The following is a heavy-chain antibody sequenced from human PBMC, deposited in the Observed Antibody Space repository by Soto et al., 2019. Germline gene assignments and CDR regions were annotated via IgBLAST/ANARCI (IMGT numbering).Heavy chain of an antibody. CDR1: GFTVISNY. Sequence: PGGSLRLSCAASGFTVISNYMSWVRQAPGKGLEWVSVIYSGGSTYYADSVKGRFTISRDNSKNTLYLQMNSLRAEDTAVYYCASGPSSGWYGSYYYGMDVWGQGTTVTVSS. V-gene: IGHV3-53*01. J-gene: IGHJ6*02. CDR3: ASGPSSGWYGSYYYGMDV. D-gene: IGHD6-19*01. CDR2: IYSGGST.